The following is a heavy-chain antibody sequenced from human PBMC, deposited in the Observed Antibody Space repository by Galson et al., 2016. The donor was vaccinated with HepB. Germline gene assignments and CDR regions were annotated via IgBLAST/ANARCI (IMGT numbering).Heavy chain of an antibody. CDR1: GFTFSKYA. Sequence: SLRLSCAASGFTFSKYAMHWVRQAPGKGLGYVSGINDNGSRKHYGDSVKGRCTISRDDSKNTVYVQMNSLTTEDTAVYYCVKDRAGFYAFDIWGQGTMVTVSS. CDR2: INDNGSRK. V-gene: IGHV3-64*05. J-gene: IGHJ3*02. D-gene: IGHD6-19*01. CDR3: VKDRAGFYAFDI.